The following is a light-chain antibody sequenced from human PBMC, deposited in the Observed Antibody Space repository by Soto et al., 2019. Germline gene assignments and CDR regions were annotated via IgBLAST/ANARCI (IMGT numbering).Light chain of an antibody. CDR3: SSYTTSTTLV. CDR2: EVS. CDR1: SSDVGGYNY. V-gene: IGLV2-14*01. Sequence: SVLTQPASVSGSPGQSMTISCTGTSSDVGGYNYVSWYQQRPGRAPKLMIYEVSNRPSGVSNRFSGSKSGNTASLTISGLQIEDEADYYCSSYTTSTTLVFGTGTKVTVL. J-gene: IGLJ1*01.